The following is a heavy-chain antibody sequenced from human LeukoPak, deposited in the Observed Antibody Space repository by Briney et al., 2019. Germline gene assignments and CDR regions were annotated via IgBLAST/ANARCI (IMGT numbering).Heavy chain of an antibody. V-gene: IGHV1-3*01. J-gene: IGHJ5*02. CDR2: INAGSGNT. D-gene: IGHD4-17*01. CDR3: ARVGTTVTLLFDP. Sequence: ASVKVSCKASGYTFTSYAMHWVRQAPGQRLEWMGWINAGSGNTKYSQKFQGRVTITRDTSASTAYMELSSLRSEDTAVYYCARVGTTVTLLFDPWGQGTLVTVSS. CDR1: GYTFTSYA.